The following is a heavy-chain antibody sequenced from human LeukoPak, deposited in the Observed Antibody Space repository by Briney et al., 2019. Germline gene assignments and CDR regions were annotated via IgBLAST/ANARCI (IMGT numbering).Heavy chain of an antibody. CDR2: IIPIFGTA. CDR1: GGTFSSYA. J-gene: IGHJ6*03. Sequence: SVKVSCKASGGTFSSYAISWVRQAPGQGLEWMGGIIPIFGTANYAQKFQGRVTITADKSTSTAYMELSSLRSEDTAVYYCARGEGDYEGNYYYYYYMDVWGKGTTVTVSS. V-gene: IGHV1-69*06. D-gene: IGHD4-17*01. CDR3: ARGEGDYEGNYYYYYYMDV.